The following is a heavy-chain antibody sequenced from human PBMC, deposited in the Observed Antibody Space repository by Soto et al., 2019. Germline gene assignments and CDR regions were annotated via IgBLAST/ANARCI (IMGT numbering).Heavy chain of an antibody. D-gene: IGHD6-19*01. Sequence: QVQLVQSGAEMREPGSSVKVSCKSSGGTCSSSAINWLRQAPGQGPEWMGGIIPTFGTANYIEKFRGRVTITADTSTSTAYMEVSSLTSEYTATYFCAISETAGHSVFDIWAQGTMVTVSS. V-gene: IGHV1-69*06. CDR3: AISETAGHSVFDI. J-gene: IGHJ3*02. CDR2: IIPTFGTA. CDR1: GGTCSSSA.